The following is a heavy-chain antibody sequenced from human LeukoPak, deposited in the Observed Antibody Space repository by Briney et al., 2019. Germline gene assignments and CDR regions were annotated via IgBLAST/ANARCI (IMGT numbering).Heavy chain of an antibody. V-gene: IGHV3-30*03. J-gene: IGHJ4*02. CDR3: VRDIIVVTVAIYFDN. Sequence: GGSLRLSCAASGFMFSGYGMHWVRQAPGKGLEWVAVISSDGSGKNYADSVKGRFTMSRDNSKNSLNLQMDSLRAEDTAIYYCVRDIIVVTVAIYFDNWGQGTLVTVSS. CDR1: GFMFSGYG. CDR2: ISSDGSGK. D-gene: IGHD2-2*02.